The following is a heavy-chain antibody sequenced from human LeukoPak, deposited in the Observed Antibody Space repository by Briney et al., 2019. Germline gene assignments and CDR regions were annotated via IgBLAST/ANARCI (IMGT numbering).Heavy chain of an antibody. CDR2: IKQDGSEK. V-gene: IGHV3-7*03. CDR1: GFTFSSYW. J-gene: IGHJ6*02. Sequence: PGGSLRLSCAASGFTFSSYWMSWVRQAPGKGREWVANIKQDGSEKYYVDPVKGRFTISRDNAKNSLYLQMNSLSAEETAVYYCAGRERGHYYGMDVWGQGHTVTVSS. CDR3: AGRERGHYYGMDV.